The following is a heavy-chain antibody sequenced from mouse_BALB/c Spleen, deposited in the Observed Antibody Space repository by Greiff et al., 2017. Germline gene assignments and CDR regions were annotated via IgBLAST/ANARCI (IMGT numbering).Heavy chain of an antibody. CDR1: GFTFSSYT. CDR3: ARYGGNPFAY. D-gene: IGHD2-1*01. Sequence: EVMLVESGGGLVKPGGSLKLSCAASGFTFSSYTMSWVRQTPEKRLEWVATISSGGGNTYYPDSVKGRFTISRDNAKNNLYLQMSSLRSEDTALYYCARYGGNPFAYWGQGTLVTVSA. V-gene: IGHV5-9*03. J-gene: IGHJ3*01. CDR2: ISSGGGNT.